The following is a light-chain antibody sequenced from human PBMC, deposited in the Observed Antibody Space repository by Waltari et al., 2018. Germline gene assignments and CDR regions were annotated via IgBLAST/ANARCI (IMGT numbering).Light chain of an antibody. CDR1: SSDVGSYNL. J-gene: IGLJ1*01. CDR3: CSYAGSSTDLL. Sequence: QSALTQPASVSGSPGQSITISCTGTSSDVGSYNLVSWYQQHPGKAPKLRIYEVSKRPSGVSNRFSGSKSGNTASLTISGLQAEDEADYYCCSYAGSSTDLLFGTGTKVTVL. CDR2: EVS. V-gene: IGLV2-23*02.